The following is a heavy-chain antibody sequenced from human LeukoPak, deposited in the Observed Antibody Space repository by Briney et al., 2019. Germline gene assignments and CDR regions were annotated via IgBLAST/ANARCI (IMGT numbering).Heavy chain of an antibody. CDR2: IKSDGST. J-gene: IGHJ1*01. CDR1: GFTFSTYW. V-gene: IGHV3-74*01. D-gene: IGHD3-3*01. CDR3: ARAPSEIGGYYPEYFRH. Sequence: GGSLTLSCAASGFTFSTYWMHWVRQAPGKGLVWVSRIKSDGSTNYADSVKGRFTISRDNAKNTLPLQMNSLRPEDTGVYYCARAPSEIGGYYPEYFRHWGQGTLVTVSS.